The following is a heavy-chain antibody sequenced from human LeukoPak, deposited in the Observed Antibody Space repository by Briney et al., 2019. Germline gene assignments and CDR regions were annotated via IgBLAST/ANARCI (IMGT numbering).Heavy chain of an antibody. D-gene: IGHD3-9*01. CDR1: GGSISSSSYY. Sequence: PSETLSLTCTVSGGSISSSSYYWGWIRQPPGKGLEWIGSIYYSGSTYYNPSLKSRVTISVDTSKNQFSLKLSSVTAADTAVYYCARHDSDDRIDYWGQGTLVTASS. CDR2: IYYSGST. V-gene: IGHV4-39*01. CDR3: ARHDSDDRIDY. J-gene: IGHJ4*02.